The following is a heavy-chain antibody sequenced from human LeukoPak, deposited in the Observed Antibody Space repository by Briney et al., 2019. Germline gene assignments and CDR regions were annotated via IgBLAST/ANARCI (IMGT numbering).Heavy chain of an antibody. D-gene: IGHD5-18*01. J-gene: IGHJ4*02. CDR2: IKKDGSEK. CDR1: GFTFSSYW. CDR3: ARHLSGVTGYTYVRGIDY. Sequence: GGPLSLSCAASGFTFSSYWMSWVRQAPGKGLEWVANIKKDGSEKYYVDSVKGRFTISRDNAKTSLDLQMNSLRAEDTAVYYCARHLSGVTGYTYVRGIDYWGQGTLVSVSS. V-gene: IGHV3-7*01.